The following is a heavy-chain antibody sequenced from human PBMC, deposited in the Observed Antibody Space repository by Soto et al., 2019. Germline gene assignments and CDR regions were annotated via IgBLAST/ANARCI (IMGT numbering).Heavy chain of an antibody. Sequence: ASVKVSCKASGGTFSSYAISWVRQAPGQGLEWMGWIIPIFGRANYAQKFQGRVTITADESTSTAYMELSSLRSEDTAVSYCAREGAAMVKYYYYYGMDVWGQGTTVTVSS. CDR3: AREGAAMVKYYYYYGMDV. CDR2: IIPIFGRA. D-gene: IGHD5-18*01. J-gene: IGHJ6*02. CDR1: GGTFSSYA. V-gene: IGHV1-69*13.